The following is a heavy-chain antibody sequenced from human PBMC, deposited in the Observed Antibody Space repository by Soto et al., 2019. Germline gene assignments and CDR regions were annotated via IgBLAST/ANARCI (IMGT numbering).Heavy chain of an antibody. CDR3: ARGYYDFWSGYRGAFDI. J-gene: IGHJ3*02. D-gene: IGHD3-3*01. V-gene: IGHV4-30-4*01. CDR2: IYYSGST. Sequence: PSETLSLTCTVSGGSISSGDYYWSWIRQPPGKGLEWIGYIYYSGSTYYNPSLKSRVTISVDTSKNQFSLKLGSVTAADTAVYYCARGYYDFWSGYRGAFDIWGQGTMVTVSS. CDR1: GGSISSGDYY.